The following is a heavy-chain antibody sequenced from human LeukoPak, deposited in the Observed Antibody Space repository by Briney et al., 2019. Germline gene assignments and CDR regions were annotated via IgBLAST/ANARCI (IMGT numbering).Heavy chain of an antibody. D-gene: IGHD3-22*01. Sequence: GGSLRLSCAASGFTFSSYELNWVRQAPGKGLQWVSHISSSGTTIYYADSVKGRFTISRDNANNSLYLQMNSLRAEDTAVYFCARGRTSGYAGTFDYWGQGTLVTSPQ. CDR2: ISSSGTTI. J-gene: IGHJ4*02. CDR3: ARGRTSGYAGTFDY. V-gene: IGHV3-48*03. CDR1: GFTFSSYE.